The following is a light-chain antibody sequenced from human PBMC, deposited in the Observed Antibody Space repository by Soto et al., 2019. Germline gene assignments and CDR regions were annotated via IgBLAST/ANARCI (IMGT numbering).Light chain of an antibody. Sequence: QSVLTQPASVSGSPGQSITISCTGTSGDIGSYNRVSWYQQHPGKAHKLIIYEVTDRPSGVSNRFSGSKSGNPASLTISGLQAQDEGEYYCGSDSNVNTTACVFGTGTKVTVL. CDR3: GSDSNVNTTACV. CDR1: SGDIGSYNR. CDR2: EVT. V-gene: IGLV2-14*01. J-gene: IGLJ1*01.